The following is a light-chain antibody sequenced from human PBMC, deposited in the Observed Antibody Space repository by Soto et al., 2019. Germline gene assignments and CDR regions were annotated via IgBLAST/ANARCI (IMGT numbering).Light chain of an antibody. CDR3: QQYDNLVT. Sequence: DIHITQSPSSLSASVGDRVTITCQASQDITNYLNWYQQKPGKAPKLLIYDASDLETGVPSRFSGSGSGTDFTFTISRLQPEDFATYYCQQYDNLVTFGGGTKVDIK. J-gene: IGKJ4*01. CDR1: QDITNY. V-gene: IGKV1-33*01. CDR2: DAS.